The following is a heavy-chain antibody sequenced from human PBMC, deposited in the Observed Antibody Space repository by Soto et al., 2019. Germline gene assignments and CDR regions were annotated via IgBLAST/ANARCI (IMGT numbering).Heavy chain of an antibody. Sequence: EVQLVESGGGMVQPGGSLRLSCAASGFTFSRYGMNWLRQAPGKGLECVASISSSTSYVYYADSVKGRFSISRDNAKNILYLEMYALRIEDTAVYYCARDPSEVRVGNWFESWGQVTLVTVSS. V-gene: IGHV3-21*06. CDR2: ISSSTSYV. D-gene: IGHD2-2*01. J-gene: IGHJ5*01. CDR1: GFTFSRYG. CDR3: ARDPSEVRVGNWFES.